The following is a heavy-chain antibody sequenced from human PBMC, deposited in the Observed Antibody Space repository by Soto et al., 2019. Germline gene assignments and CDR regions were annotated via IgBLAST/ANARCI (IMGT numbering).Heavy chain of an antibody. CDR3: ARSAYYYYGMDV. V-gene: IGHV4-59*01. CDR1: GGSISSYY. CDR2: IYYSGST. J-gene: IGHJ6*02. Sequence: SETLSLTCTVSGGSISSYYWSWIRQPPGKGLEWIGYIYYSGSTNYNPSLKSRVTISVDTSKNQFSLKLSSVTAADTAVYYCARSAYYYYGMDVWGQGTAVTVSS.